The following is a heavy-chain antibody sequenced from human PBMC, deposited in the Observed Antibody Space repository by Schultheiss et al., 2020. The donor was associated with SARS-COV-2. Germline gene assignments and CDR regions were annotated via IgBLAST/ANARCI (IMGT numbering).Heavy chain of an antibody. J-gene: IGHJ3*02. CDR2: ISSSGSTI. D-gene: IGHD2-2*01. CDR1: GFTFSSYA. Sequence: GGSLRLSCAASGFTFSSYAMSWVRQAPGKGLEWVSSISSSGSTIYYADSVKGRFTISRDNAKNSLYLQMNSLRAEDTAVYYCARAGGIIVVGSFDIWGQGTMVTVSS. V-gene: IGHV3-48*04. CDR3: ARAGGIIVVGSFDI.